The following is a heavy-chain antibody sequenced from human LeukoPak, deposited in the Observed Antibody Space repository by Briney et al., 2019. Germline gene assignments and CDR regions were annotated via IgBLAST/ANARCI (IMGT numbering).Heavy chain of an antibody. J-gene: IGHJ5*02. CDR1: GLTFSSYA. D-gene: IGHD5-12*01. CDR3: ARDRSSRGYINNWFDP. V-gene: IGHV3-23*01. CDR2: ISGSGSRT. Sequence: SGGSLRLSCAASGLTFSSYAMSWVRQAPGKGLEWVSAISGSGSRTYYADSVKGRFTISRDNSKNILYMRINSLRADDTAVYYCARDRSSRGYINNWFDPWGQGTLVTVSS.